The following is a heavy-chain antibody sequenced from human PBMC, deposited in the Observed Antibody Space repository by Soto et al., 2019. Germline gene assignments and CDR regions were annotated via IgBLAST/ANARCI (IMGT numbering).Heavy chain of an antibody. CDR3: VKDRDSNSWPSRDV. V-gene: IGHV1-18*01. CDR1: GYTFTRNG. CDR2: ISPNSGNI. Sequence: QVHLVQSGAEVKKPGASVNVPCKTSGYTFTRNGISWVRQAPGQGLEWMGWISPNSGNIKYAQKLHGRVIMTTDTSTSTAYMELRCLRFDDTAVYYCVKDRDSNSWPSRDVWGPGTTVTVSS. J-gene: IGHJ6*02. D-gene: IGHD3-22*01.